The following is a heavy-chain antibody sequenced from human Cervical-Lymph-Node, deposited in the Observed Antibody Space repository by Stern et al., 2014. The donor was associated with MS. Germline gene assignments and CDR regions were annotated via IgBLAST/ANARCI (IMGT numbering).Heavy chain of an antibody. J-gene: IGHJ3*02. CDR1: GGSSSSGGYS. CDR2: IYHSGST. D-gene: IGHD4-17*01. V-gene: IGHV4-30-2*01. Sequence: QLQLQESGSGLVKPSQTLSLTCAVSGGSSSSGGYSWSWIRQPPGKGLEWIGYIYHSGSTYYNPSLKSRVTISVDRSKNQFSLKLSSVTAADTAVYYCARSSTVTPNAFDIWGQGTMVTVS. CDR3: ARSSTVTPNAFDI.